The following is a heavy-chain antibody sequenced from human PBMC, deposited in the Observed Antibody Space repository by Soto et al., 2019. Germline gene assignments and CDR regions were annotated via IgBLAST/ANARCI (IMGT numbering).Heavy chain of an antibody. Sequence: PSETLSLTCTVSGASISGFYWSWIRKSAGKGLEWIGRIYATGTTDYNPSLKSRVMMSVDTSKKQFSLKLRSVTAADTAVYYCVRDGTKTLRDWFDPWGQGISVPVSS. CDR1: GASISGFY. J-gene: IGHJ5*02. CDR3: VRDGTKTLRDWFDP. V-gene: IGHV4-4*07. CDR2: IYATGTT. D-gene: IGHD1-1*01.